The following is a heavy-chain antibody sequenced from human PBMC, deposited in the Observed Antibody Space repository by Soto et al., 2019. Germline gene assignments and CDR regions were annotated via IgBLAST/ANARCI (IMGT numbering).Heavy chain of an antibody. CDR3: AREVQVHTPAFVY. V-gene: IGHV1-69*19. Sequence: QVQLVQSGAEMKKPGSSVKVSCQSSGGTFNTYAMNWVRQALGQDTEWMGDISPMFGAANYAPKFQGRVTITADESTGTSHMQLSSLASADTDLYFCAREVQVHTPAFVYWGQGTLVTVSS. CDR1: GGTFNTYA. CDR2: ISPMFGAA. J-gene: IGHJ4*02.